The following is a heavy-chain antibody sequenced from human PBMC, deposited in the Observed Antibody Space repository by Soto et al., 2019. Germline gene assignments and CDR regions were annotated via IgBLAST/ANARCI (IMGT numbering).Heavy chain of an antibody. CDR1: GFSISGYW. CDR2: INNHGNDV. D-gene: IGHD5-12*01. Sequence: EVQLVESGGGLVQPGGSLRLSCAVSGFSISGYWMHWVRQVPGKGLVWVSRINNHGNDVSYADSVKGRFIISRDNAQNTLYLQINSPTADDTAIYYCTRGASGYGNFDYWGQGVLLTVSS. V-gene: IGHV3-74*01. J-gene: IGHJ4*02. CDR3: TRGASGYGNFDY.